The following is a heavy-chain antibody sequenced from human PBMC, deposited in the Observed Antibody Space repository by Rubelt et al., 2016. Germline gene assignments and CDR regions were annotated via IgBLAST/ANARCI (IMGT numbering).Heavy chain of an antibody. CDR1: GGSFSGYY. J-gene: IGHJ4*02. CDR2: INHSGST. D-gene: IGHD5-18*01. V-gene: IGHV4-34*01. Sequence: GLLKPSETLSLTCAVYGGSFSGYYWSWIRQPPGKGLEWIGEINHSGSTNYNPSLKSRVTISVDTSKNQFSLKLSSVTAADTAVYYCRGSYGYVSDYWGQRNLVTVSS. CDR3: RGSYGYVSDY.